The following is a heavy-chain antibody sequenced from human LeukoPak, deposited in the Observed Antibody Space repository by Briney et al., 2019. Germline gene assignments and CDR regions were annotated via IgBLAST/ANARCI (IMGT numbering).Heavy chain of an antibody. V-gene: IGHV3-30*18. CDR2: ISYDGSNK. J-gene: IGHJ4*02. Sequence: PGRSLRLSCAASVFTFSTYGMHWVRQAPGKGLEGVAVISYDGSNKYYADSVKGRFTISRDNSKNTLYLQMNSLRAEDTAVYYCAKDSIVATNSFDYWGQGTLVTVSS. D-gene: IGHD5-12*01. CDR1: VFTFSTYG. CDR3: AKDSIVATNSFDY.